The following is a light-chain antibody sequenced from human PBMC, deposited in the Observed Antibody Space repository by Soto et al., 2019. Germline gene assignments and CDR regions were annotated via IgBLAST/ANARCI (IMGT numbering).Light chain of an antibody. J-gene: IGKJ2*01. CDR3: QQYNDSFPYT. CDR1: QSIRTW. Sequence: DIQMTQSPSTLSASVGDRVTITCRARQSIRTWLAWYQQKPGTAPKLLIYEASTLERGVPSRFSGVRSGTEFTLSVSSLQPDDFATYYCQQYNDSFPYTFGQGTKLEIK. CDR2: EAS. V-gene: IGKV1-5*03.